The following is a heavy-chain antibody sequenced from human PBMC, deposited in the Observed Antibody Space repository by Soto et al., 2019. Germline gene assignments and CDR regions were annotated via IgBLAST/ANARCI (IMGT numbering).Heavy chain of an antibody. J-gene: IGHJ3*02. V-gene: IGHV3-7*03. D-gene: IGHD5-18*01. CDR1: GFTFSSYW. CDR3: ARVGRVGQLWLPNDAFDI. CDR2: IKQDGSEK. Sequence: GGSLRLSCAASGFTFSSYWMSWVRQAPGKGLEWVANIKQDGSEKYYVDSVKGRFTISRDNAKNSLYLQMNSLRAEDTAVYYCARVGRVGQLWLPNDAFDIWGQGTMVTVSS.